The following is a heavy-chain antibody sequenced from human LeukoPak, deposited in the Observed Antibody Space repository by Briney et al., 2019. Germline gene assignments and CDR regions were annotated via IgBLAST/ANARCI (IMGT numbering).Heavy chain of an antibody. CDR2: TYYRSKWYN. CDR3: ARDASGGYSYFDY. D-gene: IGHD3-22*01. V-gene: IGHV6-1*01. J-gene: IGHJ4*02. Sequence: SQTLPLTYAISGDSVSSNSAAWNWIRQSPSRGREWLGRTYYRSKWYNDYALSVKSRITINPATSKNQFSLRLNSVTPEDTAVYYCARDASGGYSYFDYWGQGALVTVSS. CDR1: GDSVSSNSAA.